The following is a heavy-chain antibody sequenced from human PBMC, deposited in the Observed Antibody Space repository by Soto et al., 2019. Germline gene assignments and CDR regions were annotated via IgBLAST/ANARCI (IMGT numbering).Heavy chain of an antibody. CDR1: GGSFTDYF. Sequence: SETLSLTCAVYGGSFTDYFWSWIRQPPGKGLEWIGYIYYSGSTNYNPSLKSRVTISVDTSKNQFSLKLSSVTAADTAVYYCARTSTDGPLYYFDYWGQGTLVTVSS. J-gene: IGHJ4*02. D-gene: IGHD4-4*01. CDR2: IYYSGST. CDR3: ARTSTDGPLYYFDY. V-gene: IGHV4-59*01.